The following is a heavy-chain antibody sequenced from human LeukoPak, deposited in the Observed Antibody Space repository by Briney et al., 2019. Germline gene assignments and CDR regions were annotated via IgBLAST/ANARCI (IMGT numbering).Heavy chain of an antibody. D-gene: IGHD3-10*01. V-gene: IGHV3-74*01. J-gene: IGHJ5*02. CDR3: ARDDYYGSGSYYS. Sequence: PGGSLRLSCAASGFTFSSYWMHWVRQAPGKGLGWVSRSNRDGSSTIYAHSVKSRFTISTDNATNTLYLQMNSLRADDTAVYYCARDDYYGSGSYYSWGQGTLVTVSS. CDR1: GFTFSSYW. CDR2: SNRDGSST.